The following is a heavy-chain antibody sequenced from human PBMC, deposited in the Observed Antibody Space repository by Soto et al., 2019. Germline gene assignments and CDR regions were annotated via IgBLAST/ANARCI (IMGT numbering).Heavy chain of an antibody. J-gene: IGHJ5*02. CDR2: IYYSGST. Sequence: SETLSLTCTVSGGSISSGDYYWSWIRQPPGKGLEWIGYIYYSGSTYYNPSLKSRVTISVDTSKNQFSLKLSSVTAADTALYYCAREGTAGAATYNWFDPWGQGTLVTVSS. V-gene: IGHV4-30-4*01. CDR1: GGSISSGDYY. CDR3: AREGTAGAATYNWFDP. D-gene: IGHD2-15*01.